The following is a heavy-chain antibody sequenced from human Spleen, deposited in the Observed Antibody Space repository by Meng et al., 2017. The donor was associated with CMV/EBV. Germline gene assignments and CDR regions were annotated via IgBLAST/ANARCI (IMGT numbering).Heavy chain of an antibody. V-gene: IGHV4-34*01. J-gene: IGHJ4*02. CDR2: INPSCTP. Sequence: LAFSCAFCGFSFSGSYWGRIRPLPGKGLVGIGEINPSCTPNYNPSVKWRVTISVDTSNIQFSLKRCSVTAAYTGVYYCARRVGATLDWGQGTLVTVSS. CDR3: ARRVGATLD. CDR1: GFSFSGSY. D-gene: IGHD1-26*01.